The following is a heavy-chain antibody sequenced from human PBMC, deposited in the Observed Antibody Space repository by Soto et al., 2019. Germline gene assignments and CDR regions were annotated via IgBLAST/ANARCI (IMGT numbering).Heavy chain of an antibody. D-gene: IGHD2-15*01. V-gene: IGHV1-69*06. Sequence: QVQLVQSGTEVKKPGSAVKVSCKASGGSLSTNPISWVRQAPGQGLEWMGGTGSGTGPGNHAQKSQGRLTVTADKSTSTVYMELTNLSSEATAVYYCARRHSGSFFRFFDSWGQGTLVTVSS. CDR1: GGSLSTNP. J-gene: IGHJ4*02. CDR2: TGSGTGPG. CDR3: ARRHSGSFFRFFDS.